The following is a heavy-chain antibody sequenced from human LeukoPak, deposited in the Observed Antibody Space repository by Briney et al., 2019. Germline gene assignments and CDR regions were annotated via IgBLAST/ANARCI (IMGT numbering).Heavy chain of an antibody. D-gene: IGHD3-22*01. J-gene: IGHJ3*02. CDR2: IYPGDSDT. CDR3: ARHGYDSSCYVLVFDI. V-gene: IGHV5-51*01. Sequence: GESLKISWKGSGYSFTSYWIGWVRQMPGKGLEWVGIIYPGDSDTRYSPSFQGQVTISADKSISTAYLQWSSLKASDTAMYYCARHGYDSSCYVLVFDIWGQGTMVTVSS. CDR1: GYSFTSYW.